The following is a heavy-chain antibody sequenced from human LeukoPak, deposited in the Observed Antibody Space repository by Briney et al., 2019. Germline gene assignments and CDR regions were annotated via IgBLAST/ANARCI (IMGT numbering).Heavy chain of an antibody. V-gene: IGHV4-34*01. CDR1: GGSFSGYY. CDR3: ARGRSITIFGVSYYYYGMDV. D-gene: IGHD3-3*01. CDR2: INHSGST. Sequence: SETLSLTCAVYGGSFSGYYWSWVRQPPGKGLEWVGGINHSGSTNYNPSLKSRVTISVDTSKNQFSLKLSSVTAADTAVYYCARGRSITIFGVSYYYYGMDVWGQGTTVTVSS. J-gene: IGHJ6*02.